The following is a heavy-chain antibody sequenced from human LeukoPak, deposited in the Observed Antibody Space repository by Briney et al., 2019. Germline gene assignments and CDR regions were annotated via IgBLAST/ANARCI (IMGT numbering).Heavy chain of an antibody. D-gene: IGHD3-10*01. Sequence: GGSLRLSCAASGFTFSSYAMHWVRQAPGKGLEWVAVISYDGSNKYYADSVKGRFTISRDNSKNTLYLQMNSLRAEDTAVYYCARGRKVYYYGSGSYYLYNWFDPWGQGTLVTVSS. CDR3: ARGRKVYYYGSGSYYLYNWFDP. J-gene: IGHJ5*02. CDR2: ISYDGSNK. V-gene: IGHV3-30*04. CDR1: GFTFSSYA.